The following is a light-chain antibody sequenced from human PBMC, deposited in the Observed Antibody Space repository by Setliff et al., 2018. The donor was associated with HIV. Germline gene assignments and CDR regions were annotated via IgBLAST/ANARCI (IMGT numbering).Light chain of an antibody. CDR2: GNT. CDR1: SSNIGAGYD. Sequence: QSVLTQPPSLSGAPGQRVTISCAGSSSNIGAGYDVHWYQQLPGAAPKLLIYGNTKRPSGVPDRFSGSKSGTSASLDISGLQSEDEADYYCVGWDASLSGYGFGTGTRSPS. J-gene: IGLJ1*01. V-gene: IGLV1-40*01. CDR3: VGWDASLSGYG.